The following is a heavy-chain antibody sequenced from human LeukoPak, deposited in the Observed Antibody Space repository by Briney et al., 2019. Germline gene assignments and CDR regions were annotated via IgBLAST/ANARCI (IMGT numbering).Heavy chain of an antibody. J-gene: IGHJ6*03. CDR3: ARGTEGYDSWSGYPGRENYYYYMDV. CDR2: IYYSGST. Sequence: SETLSLTCTVSGGSISSSSYYWGWIRQPPGKGLEWIGSIYYSGSTYYNPSLKSRVTISVDTSKNQFSLKLSSVTAADTAVYYCARGTEGYDSWSGYPGRENYYYYMDVWGKGTTVTVSS. V-gene: IGHV4-39*07. CDR1: GGSISSSSYY. D-gene: IGHD3-3*01.